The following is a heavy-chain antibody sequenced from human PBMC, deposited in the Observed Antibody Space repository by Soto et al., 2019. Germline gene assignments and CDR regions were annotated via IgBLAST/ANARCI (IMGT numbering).Heavy chain of an antibody. CDR2: IIPIFGTA. CDR1: GGTFSSYA. Sequence: GASVKVSCKASGGTFSSYAISWVRQAPGQGLEWMGGIIPIFGTANYAQKFQGRVTITADKSTSTAHMELSSLRSEDTAVYYCATSSSWKNWFDPWGQGTLVTVSS. D-gene: IGHD6-13*01. V-gene: IGHV1-69*06. J-gene: IGHJ5*02. CDR3: ATSSSWKNWFDP.